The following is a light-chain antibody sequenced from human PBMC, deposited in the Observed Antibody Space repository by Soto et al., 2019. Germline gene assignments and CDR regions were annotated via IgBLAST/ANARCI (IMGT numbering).Light chain of an antibody. V-gene: IGKV3-20*01. J-gene: IGKJ2*01. CDR1: QSVSSSY. Sequence: EIGLTQSPGTLSLSPGERATLFCRASQSVSSSYLAWYQQKPGQAPRLPIYGAASSATGIPARFSGSGSGTAYTLNSSSLELDEFAVYYCPHYGCPAYTFGRAPVLYIK. CDR2: GAA. CDR3: PHYGCPAYT.